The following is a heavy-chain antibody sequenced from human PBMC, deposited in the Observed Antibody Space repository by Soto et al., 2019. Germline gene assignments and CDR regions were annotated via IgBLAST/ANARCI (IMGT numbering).Heavy chain of an antibody. V-gene: IGHV4-59*01. D-gene: IGHD5-12*01. CDR3: ARDRPARASGYPLSPPYYYYVMDV. Sequence: QVQLQESAPGLVKPSETLSLTCTVSGGSISSYCWSWIRQPPGKGMEWIGYIYYNGSTNYNPSLKSRVTSAVDTSKTQFSLKLSSVTAADTAVYYCARDRPARASGYPLSPPYYYYVMDVWGQGTTVTVSS. J-gene: IGHJ6*02. CDR1: GGSISSYC. CDR2: IYYNGST.